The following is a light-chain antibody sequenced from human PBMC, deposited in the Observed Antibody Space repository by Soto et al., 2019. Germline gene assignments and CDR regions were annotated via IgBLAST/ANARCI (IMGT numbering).Light chain of an antibody. CDR1: TSDVGNYEL. CDR3: CSYAGSDTYV. J-gene: IGLJ1*01. CDR2: EVT. V-gene: IGLV2-23*02. Sequence: QSVLTQPASVSGSPGQSITIPCTGTTSDVGNYELVSWYQQHPGKAPKLVIYEVTKRPSGVSNRFSGSKSGDTASLTISGLQAEDEADYYCCSYAGSDTYVFGTATKLTVL.